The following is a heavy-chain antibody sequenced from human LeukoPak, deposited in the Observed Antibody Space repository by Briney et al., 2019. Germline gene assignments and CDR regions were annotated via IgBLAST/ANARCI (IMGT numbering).Heavy chain of an antibody. J-gene: IGHJ4*02. CDR2: LSGSGAST. Sequence: GGSLRLSCAASGFTFSSYALSWVRQAPGKGLEWVSTLSGSGASTSYADSVKGRFTISRDNSKNTLYMQMNSLRAEDTARYYCAKQKGYCSGGSCYYSDYWGQGTLVTVSS. CDR3: AKQKGYCSGGSCYYSDY. CDR1: GFTFSSYA. D-gene: IGHD2-15*01. V-gene: IGHV3-23*01.